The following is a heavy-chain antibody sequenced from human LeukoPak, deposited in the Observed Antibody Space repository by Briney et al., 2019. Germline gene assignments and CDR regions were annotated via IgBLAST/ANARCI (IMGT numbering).Heavy chain of an antibody. D-gene: IGHD3-10*01. CDR2: IYGGGRT. J-gene: IGHJ3*02. V-gene: IGHV3-66*01. CDR3: ARDLKGGYGSGSLDAFDI. Sequence: PGGSLRLSCAASGFIISNNYMSWVRQAPGKGLEWVSVIYGGGRTYYADSVKGRFTISRDNSKNTLYLQMNSLRADDTAVYYCARDLKGGYGSGSLDAFDIWGQGTMVTVSS. CDR1: GFIISNNY.